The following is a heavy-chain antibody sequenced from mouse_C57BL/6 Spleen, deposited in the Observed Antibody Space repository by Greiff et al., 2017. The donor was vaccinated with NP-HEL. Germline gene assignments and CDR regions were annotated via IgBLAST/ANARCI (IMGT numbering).Heavy chain of an antibody. Sequence: QVQLKESGAELVRPGASVKLSCKASGYTFTDYYINWVKQRPGQGLEWIARIYPGSGNTYYNEKFKGKATLTAEKSSSTAYMQLSSLTSEDSAVYFCARSGESLHWYFDVWGTGTTVTVSS. CDR3: ARSGESLHWYFDV. V-gene: IGHV1-76*01. CDR1: GYTFTDYY. D-gene: IGHD3-1*01. CDR2: IYPGSGNT. J-gene: IGHJ1*03.